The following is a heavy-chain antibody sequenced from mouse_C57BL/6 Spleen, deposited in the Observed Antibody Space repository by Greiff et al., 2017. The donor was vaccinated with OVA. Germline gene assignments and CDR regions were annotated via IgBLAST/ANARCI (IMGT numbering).Heavy chain of an antibody. D-gene: IGHD1-1*01. V-gene: IGHV5-9-1*02. CDR1: GFTFSSYA. CDR2: ISSGGDYI. J-gene: IGHJ2*01. CDR3: TRDRGYGSSYHFGY. Sequence: EVKLMESGEGLVKPGGSLKLSCAASGFTFSSYAMSWVRQTPEKRLEWVAYISSGGDYIYYADTVKGRFTISRDNARNTLDLQMSSLKSEDTAMYYCTRDRGYGSSYHFGYWGQGTTLSVSS.